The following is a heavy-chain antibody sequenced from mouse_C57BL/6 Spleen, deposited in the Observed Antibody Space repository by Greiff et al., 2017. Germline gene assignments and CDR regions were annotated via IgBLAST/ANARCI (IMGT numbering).Heavy chain of an antibody. CDR1: GFAFSSYW. CDR2: IYPGDGDT. Sequence: LVESGAELVKPGASVKISCKASGFAFSSYWMNWVKQRPGKGLEWLGQIYPGDGDTNYNGKFKGKVTLPADKSSSTAYMQLSSLTSEDSAVYFGARDYYGRSYDHYFDYWGQGTTLTVSS. J-gene: IGHJ2*01. V-gene: IGHV1-80*01. CDR3: ARDYYGRSYDHYFDY. D-gene: IGHD1-1*01.